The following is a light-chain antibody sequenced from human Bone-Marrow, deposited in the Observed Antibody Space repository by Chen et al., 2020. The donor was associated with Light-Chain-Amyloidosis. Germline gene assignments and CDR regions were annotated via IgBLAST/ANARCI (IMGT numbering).Light chain of an antibody. Sequence: VMTQSPVALSVSPGDTATLSCSASQSIRGNLSWYQQRPGQAPRLLIYGASDRATGIPARFIGSGFDTDFTLTISTIHSEDFAVYDCQQYNNCSLTFGQVTRVDIK. V-gene: IGKV3-15*01. J-gene: IGKJ1*01. CDR3: QQYNNCSLT. CDR2: GAS. CDR1: QSIRGN.